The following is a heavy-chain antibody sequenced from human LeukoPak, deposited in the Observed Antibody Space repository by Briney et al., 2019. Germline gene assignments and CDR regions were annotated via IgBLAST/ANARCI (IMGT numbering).Heavy chain of an antibody. V-gene: IGHV1-69*05. CDR1: GGTFSSYA. D-gene: IGHD2-15*01. CDR2: IIPIFGTA. CDR3: ARAATELTDNNWFDP. J-gene: IGHJ5*02. Sequence: SVKVSCKASGGTFSSYAISWVRQAPGQGLEWMGGIIPIFGTANYAQKFQGRVTITTDESTSTAYMELSSLRSEDTAVYYCARAATELTDNNWFDPWGQGTLVAVSS.